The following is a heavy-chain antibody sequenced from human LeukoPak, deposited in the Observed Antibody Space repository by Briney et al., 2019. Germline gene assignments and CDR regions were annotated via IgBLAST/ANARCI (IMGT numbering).Heavy chain of an antibody. CDR2: VSNSGST. J-gene: IGHJ5*02. V-gene: IGHV4-59*02. CDR3: ARVATGAKPFDP. CDR1: GASVSNYY. D-gene: IGHD1-7*01. Sequence: SETLSLTCTVSGASVSNYYWSWIRQPPEKELEWIGYVSNSGSTDYHPSLKSRVTISVDTSKNLFSLKLSSVTAADTAVYYRARVATGAKPFDPWGQGTLVTVSS.